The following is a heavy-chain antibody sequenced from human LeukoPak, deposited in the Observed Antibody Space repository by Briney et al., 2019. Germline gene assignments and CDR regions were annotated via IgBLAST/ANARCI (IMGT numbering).Heavy chain of an antibody. D-gene: IGHD1-1*01. CDR3: ARVAYNERDGYYYYYMDV. CDR2: IYTSGST. V-gene: IGHV4-4*08. J-gene: IGHJ6*03. CDR1: GGSISSYY. Sequence: SETLSLTCTVSGGSISSYYWSWIRQPPGKGLEWIGYIYTSGSTNYNPSLKSRVTISVDTSKNQFSLKLSSVTAADTAVYYCARVAYNERDGYYYYYMDVWGKGTTVTVSS.